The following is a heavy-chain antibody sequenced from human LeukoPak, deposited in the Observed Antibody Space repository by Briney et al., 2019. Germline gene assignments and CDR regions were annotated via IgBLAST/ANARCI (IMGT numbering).Heavy chain of an antibody. V-gene: IGHV1-2*02. CDR3: ARDLRGSGHDP. CDR2: INLHRGAT. Sequence: ASVKVSCKASGYTFTDFYIHWVRQAPGQGPEWMGWINLHRGATNYAQKFRGRVTMTRDTSISLVYMELSRLKSNDTAVYYCARDLRGSGHDPWGQGTLVTVSS. D-gene: IGHD3-10*01. J-gene: IGHJ5*02. CDR1: GYTFTDFY.